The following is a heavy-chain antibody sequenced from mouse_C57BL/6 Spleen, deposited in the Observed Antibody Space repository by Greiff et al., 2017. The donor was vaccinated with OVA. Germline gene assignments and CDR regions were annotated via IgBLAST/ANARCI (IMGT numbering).Heavy chain of an antibody. Sequence: EVHLVESGGGLVKPGGSLKLSCAASGFTFSDYGMHWVRQAPEKGLEWVAYISSGSSTIYYADTVKGRFTISRDNAKNTLFLQMTSLRSEDTAMYYCARKDYYGSSSHFDVWGTGTTVTVSS. CDR2: ISSGSSTI. CDR3: ARKDYYGSSSHFDV. J-gene: IGHJ1*03. V-gene: IGHV5-17*01. CDR1: GFTFSDYG. D-gene: IGHD1-1*01.